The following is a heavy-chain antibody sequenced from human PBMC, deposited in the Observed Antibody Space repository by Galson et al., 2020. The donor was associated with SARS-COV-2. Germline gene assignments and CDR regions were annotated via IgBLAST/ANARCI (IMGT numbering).Heavy chain of an antibody. V-gene: IGHV1-2*02. Sequence: ASVKVSCKVSGYTFTGYYLHWVRQAPGQGLEWMGWINPNSGDTDYTQNFQGRVTMTRDTSISTAYMEMSRLRSDDSAVYYCAIAKLRFFDWLSDWGQGTQVTVSS. CDR1: GYTFTGYY. D-gene: IGHD3-9*01. CDR2: INPNSGDT. J-gene: IGHJ4*02. CDR3: AIAKLRFFDWLSD.